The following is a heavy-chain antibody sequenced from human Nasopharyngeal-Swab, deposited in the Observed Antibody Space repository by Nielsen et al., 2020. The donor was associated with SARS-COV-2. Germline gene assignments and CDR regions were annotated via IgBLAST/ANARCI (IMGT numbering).Heavy chain of an antibody. Sequence: SETLSLTCTVSGGSISSSSSYWGWIRQPPGKGLEWIGSIYYSGRTYYTPSLKSRVTISVDTSKNQFSLKLSSVTAADTAVYYCAREFWGSGGWYTNWYFDLWGRGTLVTVSS. J-gene: IGHJ2*01. CDR1: GGSISSSSSY. V-gene: IGHV4-39*07. D-gene: IGHD6-19*01. CDR2: IYYSGRT. CDR3: AREFWGSGGWYTNWYFDL.